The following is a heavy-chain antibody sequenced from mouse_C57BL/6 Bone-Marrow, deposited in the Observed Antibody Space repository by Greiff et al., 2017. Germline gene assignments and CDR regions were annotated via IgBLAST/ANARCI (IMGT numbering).Heavy chain of an antibody. CDR2: IDPADGET. Sequence: VQLQQSGAELVKPGASVKLSCTASGFNINDYYMHWVKQRTKQGLEWIGRIDPADGETKYAPKFQGKATITADTSSNTAYLQLSSLTSEDTAGYYCARSPRSKGGFAYWGQGTLVTVSA. CDR1: GFNINDYY. CDR3: ARSPRSKGGFAY. V-gene: IGHV14-2*01. D-gene: IGHD2-5*01. J-gene: IGHJ3*01.